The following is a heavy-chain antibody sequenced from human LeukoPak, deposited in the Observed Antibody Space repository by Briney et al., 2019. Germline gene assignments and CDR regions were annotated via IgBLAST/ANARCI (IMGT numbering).Heavy chain of an antibody. CDR3: ATLSRYGSGSYYYYFEQ. J-gene: IGHJ4*02. D-gene: IGHD3-10*01. CDR2: LNPSGGST. Sequence: GASVKVSCKASGGTFSSYAISWVRQAPGQGLEWMGILNPSGGSTSYAQQFQGRVTMTRDTSTRTVYMDLSSLRSEDTAMYYCATLSRYGSGSYYYYFEQWGQGTLVTVSS. V-gene: IGHV1-46*01. CDR1: GGTFSSYA.